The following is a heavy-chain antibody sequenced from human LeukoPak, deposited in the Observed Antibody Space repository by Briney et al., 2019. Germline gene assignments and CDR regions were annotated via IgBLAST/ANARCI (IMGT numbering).Heavy chain of an antibody. CDR2: IIPIFGTA. Sequence: GSSVKVSCKASGGTFSSYAISWVRQAPGQGLEWMGGIIPIFGTANYAQKFQGRVTITTDESTSTAYMELSSLRSEDTAVYYCASPGIVEPQFDYWGQGTLVTVSS. J-gene: IGHJ4*02. D-gene: IGHD2-15*01. CDR3: ASPGIVEPQFDY. V-gene: IGHV1-69*05. CDR1: GGTFSSYA.